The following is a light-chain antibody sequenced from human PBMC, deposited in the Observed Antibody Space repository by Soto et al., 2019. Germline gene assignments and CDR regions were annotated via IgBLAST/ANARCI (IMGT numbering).Light chain of an antibody. J-gene: IGKJ1*01. CDR1: QSISSY. CDR3: QQSYSIPRT. V-gene: IGKV1-39*01. Sequence: DIQMTQSPSSLSASVGDRVTITCRASQSISSYLNWFQQKPGKAPRLLIYAASTLQSGVPSRFSGSGSGTDFTLTISSLQPEDFATYFCQQSYSIPRTFGQGTEVEIK. CDR2: AAS.